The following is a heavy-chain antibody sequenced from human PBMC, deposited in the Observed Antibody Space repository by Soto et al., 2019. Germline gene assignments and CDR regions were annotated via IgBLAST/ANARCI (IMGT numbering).Heavy chain of an antibody. J-gene: IGHJ6*02. CDR2: TIPMFGTT. D-gene: IGHD3-22*01. V-gene: IGHV1-69*12. CDR1: GGTFNNYA. Sequence: QVQLVQSGAEVKKPESSVRVSSKASGGTFNNYAITWVRQAPGQGLEWMGGTIPMFGTTNYAEKFQGRVTITADESTNTAYMELSSLRSEDTAVYYCTRCGIRYHSIGCYLGIDGMDVWGPGTTVIVSS. CDR3: TRCGIRYHSIGCYLGIDGMDV.